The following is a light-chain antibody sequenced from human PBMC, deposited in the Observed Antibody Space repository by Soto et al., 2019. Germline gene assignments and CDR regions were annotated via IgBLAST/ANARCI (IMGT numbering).Light chain of an antibody. V-gene: IGKV3-20*01. Sequence: EIVLTQSPGTLSLSPGERATLSCRASHTISSSYLAWYQQKPGQAPRLLMYGISRRATGIPDRFSGSGSGKDFTLTITRLEPEDFALYYCQQYVTSSPRTFGQGTKVDIK. J-gene: IGKJ1*01. CDR1: HTISSSY. CDR3: QQYVTSSPRT. CDR2: GIS.